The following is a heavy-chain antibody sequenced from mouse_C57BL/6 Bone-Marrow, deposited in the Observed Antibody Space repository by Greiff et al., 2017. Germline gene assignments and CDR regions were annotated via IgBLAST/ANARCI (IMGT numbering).Heavy chain of an antibody. J-gene: IGHJ4*01. CDR3: ARDYYGQYYSMDY. CDR2: IDPSSGGT. D-gene: IGHD1-1*01. V-gene: IGHV1-72*01. CDR1: GYTFTRYW. Sequence: QVQLQQPGAELVKPGASVKLSCKASGYTFTRYWMHWVKQRPGRGLEWIGRIDPSSGGTNYNDKFKRQAPLTVDQPSSTAYMQLSSLTSENSAVYDCARDYYGQYYSMDYWGQGTSVTVSS.